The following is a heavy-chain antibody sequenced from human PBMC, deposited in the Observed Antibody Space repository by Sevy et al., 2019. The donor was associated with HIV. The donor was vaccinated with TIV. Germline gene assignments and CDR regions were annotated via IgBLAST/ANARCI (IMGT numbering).Heavy chain of an antibody. Sequence: GGSLRLSCTASGFYFGIHWVRQAPGKGLEWVALIWYDGINKDYADSVKGRFTISRDNSKNTVFLQMNSLRAEDTGMYYCARWGNSSGIDYWGQGTPVTVSS. CDR3: ARWGNSSGIDY. V-gene: IGHV3-33*01. CDR2: IWYDGINK. CDR1: GFYFG. J-gene: IGHJ4*02. D-gene: IGHD3-22*01.